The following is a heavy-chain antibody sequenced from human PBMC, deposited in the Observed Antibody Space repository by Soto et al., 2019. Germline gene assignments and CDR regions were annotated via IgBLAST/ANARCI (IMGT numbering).Heavy chain of an antibody. D-gene: IGHD5-18*01. V-gene: IGHV3-74*01. CDR3: AREVSHGYVLRGMDV. Sequence: EVQLLESGGGLVQPGGSVRLSCAASKFTITSYWMHWVRQAPGKGLVWVSRINSDGSSISYEDAVKGRFTISRNNAKNTLYLQMNSLSVEDTAVYYCAREVSHGYVLRGMDVWGQGTTVTVFS. J-gene: IGHJ6*02. CDR1: KFTITSYW. CDR2: INSDGSSI.